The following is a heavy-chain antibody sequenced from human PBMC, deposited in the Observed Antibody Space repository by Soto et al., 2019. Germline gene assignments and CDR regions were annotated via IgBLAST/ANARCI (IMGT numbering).Heavy chain of an antibody. D-gene: IGHD1-26*01. Sequence: SETLSLTCTVSGYSISSHYYWGWIRQPPGKGLEWIGSFYHSGRTYYDPSLKSRVTTSVDTSENQFSLKLSSVTAADTAVYYCARGGEALPGAFDSWGQGTIVTVYS. CDR2: FYHSGRT. CDR1: GYSISSHYY. CDR3: ARGGEALPGAFDS. V-gene: IGHV4-38-2*02. J-gene: IGHJ4*02.